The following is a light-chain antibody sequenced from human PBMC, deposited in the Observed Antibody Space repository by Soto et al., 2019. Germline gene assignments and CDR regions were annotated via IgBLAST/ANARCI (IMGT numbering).Light chain of an antibody. V-gene: IGKV3-15*01. CDR1: QSVRTN. CDR2: DAS. J-gene: IGKJ2*01. Sequence: EVMMTQSPATLSVSPGERATLSCRASQSVRTNLAWYQQKPGQAPRLLIYDASTRATGIPARFSGSGSGTEFTLTISSLQSEDFAVYYCQQYNDWPPMYTFGQGTKLEIK. CDR3: QQYNDWPPMYT.